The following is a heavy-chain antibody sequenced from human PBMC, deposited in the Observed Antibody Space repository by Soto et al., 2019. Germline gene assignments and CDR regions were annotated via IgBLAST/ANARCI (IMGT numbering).Heavy chain of an antibody. CDR1: GGTFSSYA. D-gene: IGHD3-22*01. Sequence: QVQLVQSGAEVKKPGSSVKVSCKASGGTFSSYAISWVRQAPGQGLEWMGGIIPIFGTANYAQKFQGRATITADESTSTAYMELSSLRSEDTAVYYCAREGGGPYYYDSSGYYFDYWGQGTLVTVSS. CDR2: IIPIFGTA. J-gene: IGHJ4*02. V-gene: IGHV1-69*01. CDR3: AREGGGPYYYDSSGYYFDY.